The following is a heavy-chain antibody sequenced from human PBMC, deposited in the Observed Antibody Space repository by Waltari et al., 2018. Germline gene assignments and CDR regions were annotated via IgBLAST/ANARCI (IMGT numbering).Heavy chain of an antibody. D-gene: IGHD6-13*01. Sequence: QVQLVESGGGVVQPGRSLSLSCDASGFPFSNYAMHWVRQAPGKGLEWVSIIWYDGSNQYYAESVKGRFTISRDNSKNTLYLQMNNLRAEDTAVYYCAKVHSSSLYYFDFWGLGTQVTVSS. J-gene: IGHJ4*02. CDR1: GFPFSNYA. V-gene: IGHV3-33*06. CDR2: IWYDGSNQ. CDR3: AKVHSSSLYYFDF.